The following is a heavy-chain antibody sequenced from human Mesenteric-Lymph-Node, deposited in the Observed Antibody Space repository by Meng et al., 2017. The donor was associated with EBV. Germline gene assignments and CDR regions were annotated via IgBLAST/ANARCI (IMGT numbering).Heavy chain of an antibody. CDR3: AEGGYSYGYPGAFDI. CDR2: ISGSGGST. Sequence: EVQLXXXXXGLVXPXXXLRLXXXVSGFTFSSYAMSWVRQAPGKGLEWVSDISGSGGSTHYADSVKGRFTISRDNSKNTLYLQMSSLRAEDTAVYYCAEGGYSYGYPGAFDIWGQGTMVTVSS. D-gene: IGHD5-18*01. V-gene: IGHV3-23*01. J-gene: IGHJ3*02. CDR1: GFTFSSYA.